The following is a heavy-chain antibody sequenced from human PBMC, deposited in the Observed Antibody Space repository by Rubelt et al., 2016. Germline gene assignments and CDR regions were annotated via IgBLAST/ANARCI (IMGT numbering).Heavy chain of an antibody. V-gene: IGHV3-30*19. CDR3: ARGNSGSYFSYPYDY. CDR1: GFTLSDYG. J-gene: IGHJ4*02. D-gene: IGHD1-26*01. CDR2: ISYDGSNK. Sequence: GGGVVQPGRSLRLSCAASGFTLSDYGMHWVRQAPGKGLEWMAVISYDGSNKYYADSVKGRFTISRDNSRNTLLLQMNSLRTEDTAVYHCARGNSGSYFSYPYDYWGQGTLVTASS.